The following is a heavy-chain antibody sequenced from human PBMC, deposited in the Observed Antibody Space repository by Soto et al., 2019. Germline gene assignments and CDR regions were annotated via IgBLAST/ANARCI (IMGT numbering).Heavy chain of an antibody. V-gene: IGHV1-3*05. Sequence: QVQLVQSGAKEKKPGASVKVSCKASGFTFTNYVIHWLRQAPGQRPEWMGWIFAGDGHTKYSQQFQGRLTITRDTSASTAYMEMSSLTSKDTAVYYCARAYTTSWLFDYWGQGTLVAVFS. J-gene: IGHJ4*02. CDR3: ARAYTTSWLFDY. CDR2: IFAGDGHT. CDR1: GFTFTNYV. D-gene: IGHD2-2*02.